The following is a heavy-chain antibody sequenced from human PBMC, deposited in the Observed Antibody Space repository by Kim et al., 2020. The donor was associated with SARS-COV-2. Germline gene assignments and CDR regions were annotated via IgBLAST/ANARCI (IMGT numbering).Heavy chain of an antibody. CDR2: IYHSGST. V-gene: IGHV4-30-2*01. CDR3: AGYGENYYYGMDV. D-gene: IGHD5-12*01. CDR1: GGSISSGGYS. J-gene: IGHJ6*02. Sequence: SETLSLTCAVSGGSISSGGYSWSWIRQPPGKGLEWIGYIYHSGSTYYNPSLKSRVTISVDRSKNQFSLKLSSVTAADTAVYYCAGYGENYYYGMDVWGQGTTVTVSS.